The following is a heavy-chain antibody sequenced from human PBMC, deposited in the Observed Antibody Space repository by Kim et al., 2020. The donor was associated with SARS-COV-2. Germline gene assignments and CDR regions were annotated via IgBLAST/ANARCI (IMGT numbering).Heavy chain of an antibody. Sequence: TNYHTSLQSRVTLSVYTSKNQFSLKLSSVTAADTAVYDCARGIAVAGPDYWGQGTLVTVSS. CDR2: T. J-gene: IGHJ4*02. CDR3: ARGIAVAGPDY. V-gene: IGHV4-34*01. D-gene: IGHD6-19*01.